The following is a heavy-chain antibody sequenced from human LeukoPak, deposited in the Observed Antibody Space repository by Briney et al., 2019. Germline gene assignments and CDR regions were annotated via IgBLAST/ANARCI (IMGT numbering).Heavy chain of an antibody. CDR1: GGSFSGYY. CDR2: INHSGST. Sequence: SETLSLTCAVYGGSFSGYYWSWIRQPPGKGLEWIGEINHSGSTNYNQSLKSRVTISVDASKNQFSLKLSSVTAADTAVHYCARGDSRGYHGSGSYYNPKYNWFDPWGQGTLVTVSS. D-gene: IGHD3-10*01. CDR3: ARGDSRGYHGSGSYYNPKYNWFDP. J-gene: IGHJ5*02. V-gene: IGHV4-34*01.